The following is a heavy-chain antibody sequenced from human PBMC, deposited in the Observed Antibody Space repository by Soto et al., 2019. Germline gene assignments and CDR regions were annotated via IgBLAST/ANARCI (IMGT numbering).Heavy chain of an antibody. V-gene: IGHV4-61*01. CDR2: IYNSGST. Sequence: QVQLQESGPGLVKPSETLSLTCTVSGGSVTSGSYYWSWIRQPPGKGLEWIGYIYNSGSTNYNPSLQSRVNISVDTSKRQISLQLSSVTAADTAVYYCARDQGLAVAVFDSWGQGTLVTVSS. D-gene: IGHD6-19*01. CDR3: ARDQGLAVAVFDS. J-gene: IGHJ4*02. CDR1: GGSVTSGSYY.